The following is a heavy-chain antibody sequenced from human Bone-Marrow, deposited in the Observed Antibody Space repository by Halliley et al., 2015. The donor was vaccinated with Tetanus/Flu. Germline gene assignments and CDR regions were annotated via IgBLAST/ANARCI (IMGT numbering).Heavy chain of an antibody. J-gene: IGHJ4*02. CDR2: IFYPGNT. V-gene: IGHV4-59*01. CDR3: ARRGGDFDY. Sequence: KGLEWIGYIFYPGNTKYNPPLKSRVTISIDTSKNQFSRKLTTVTPADTAVYYCARRGGDFDYWGQGTLVTVSS. D-gene: IGHD6-25*01.